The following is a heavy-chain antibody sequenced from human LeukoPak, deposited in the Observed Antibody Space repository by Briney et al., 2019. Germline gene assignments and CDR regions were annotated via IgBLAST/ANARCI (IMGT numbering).Heavy chain of an antibody. D-gene: IGHD2-2*01. CDR3: ASWTSSINAFDY. Sequence: TSETLSLTCTVSGASVSSDSCYWSWIRQPPGKGLEWIGYMSYRGSTNYNPSLKSRVTISVDTSTNQLSLKLSSVTAADTAVYYCASWTSSINAFDYWGQGTLVTVSS. V-gene: IGHV4-61*01. CDR2: MSYRGST. J-gene: IGHJ4*02. CDR1: GASVSSDSCY.